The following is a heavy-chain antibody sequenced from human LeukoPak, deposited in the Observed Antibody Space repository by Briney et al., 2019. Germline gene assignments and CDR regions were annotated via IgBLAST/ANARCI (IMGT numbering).Heavy chain of an antibody. CDR3: ARSTGPLIAARPPPFDY. V-gene: IGHV4-59*12. D-gene: IGHD6-6*01. CDR2: IYHSGST. CDR1: GGSISNYY. J-gene: IGHJ4*02. Sequence: RSSETLSLTCSVSGGSISNYYWSWIRQPPGKGLEWIGYIYHSGSTYYNPSLKSRVTISVDRSKNQFSLKLSSVTAADTAVYYCARSTGPLIAARPPPFDYWGQGTLVTVSS.